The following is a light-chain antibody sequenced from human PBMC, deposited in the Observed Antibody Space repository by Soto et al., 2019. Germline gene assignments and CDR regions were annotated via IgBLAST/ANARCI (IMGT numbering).Light chain of an antibody. J-gene: IGLJ1*01. Sequence: QSVLTQPASVSGSLGQSITISCTGTSSDVGTYNLVSWYQQLPDKAPKLIIHEVNKRPSGVSTRFSGSKSGNTASLTISGLQAEDDADYQCYSYAGSSTYVFGTGTKLTVL. CDR2: EVN. CDR3: YSYAGSSTYV. CDR1: SSDVGTYNL. V-gene: IGLV2-23*02.